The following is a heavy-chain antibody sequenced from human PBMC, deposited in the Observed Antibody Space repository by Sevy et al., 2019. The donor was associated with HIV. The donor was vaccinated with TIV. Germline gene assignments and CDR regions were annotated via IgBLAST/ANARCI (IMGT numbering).Heavy chain of an antibody. J-gene: IGHJ6*02. Sequence: GGYLRLSCSASEFTFSSYAMSWVRQAPGKGLEWVSSISGSGRFTYYADFVEGRFIISRDNSKNTLSVQMNSLRAEDTAVYYCSKGFCSGATCPRDYYYYGMDVWGQGTSVAVSS. CDR1: EFTFSSYA. CDR2: ISGSGRFT. V-gene: IGHV3-23*01. CDR3: SKGFCSGATCPRDYYYYGMDV. D-gene: IGHD2-15*01.